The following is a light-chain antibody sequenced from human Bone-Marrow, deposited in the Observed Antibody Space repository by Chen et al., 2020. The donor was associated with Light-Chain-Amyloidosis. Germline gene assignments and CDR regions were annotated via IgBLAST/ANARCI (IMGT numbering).Light chain of an antibody. J-gene: IGLJ2*01. Sequence: SYELTQSPSVSVSPGQTARITCSGDDLPTKYAYWYKQKPGQAPVLVIHRDTERPSGISERFSGSSSGITATLTISGVQAEDDADYHCQSADSSGTYEVIFGGGTKLTVL. CDR2: RDT. V-gene: IGLV3-25*03. CDR3: QSADSSGTYEVI. CDR1: DLPTKY.